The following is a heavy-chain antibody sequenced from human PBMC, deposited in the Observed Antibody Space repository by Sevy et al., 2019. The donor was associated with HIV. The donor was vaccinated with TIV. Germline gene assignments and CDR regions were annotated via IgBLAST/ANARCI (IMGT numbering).Heavy chain of an antibody. V-gene: IGHV3-11*01. J-gene: IGHJ4*02. Sequence: GGSLRLSCAASGFTFSDYYMSWIRQAPGKGLEWVSYISSSGSTIYQADSVKGRFTISRDNAKNSLYLQMNSLRAEDTAVYYCARDGRGFWSGYSYTFDYWDQGTLVTVSS. CDR1: GFTFSDYY. CDR2: ISSSGSTI. D-gene: IGHD3-3*01. CDR3: ARDGRGFWSGYSYTFDY.